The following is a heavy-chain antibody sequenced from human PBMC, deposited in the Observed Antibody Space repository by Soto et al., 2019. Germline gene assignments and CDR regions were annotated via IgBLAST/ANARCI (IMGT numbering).Heavy chain of an antibody. CDR3: EKGFGPNWFDP. V-gene: IGHV3-23*01. J-gene: IGHJ5*02. Sequence: EVQLLESGGGLVQPGGSLRLSCAASGFTFSSYAMSWVRQAPGKGLEWVSAISGSGGSTYYADSVKGRFTISRDNSKNTLYLQMNSLRAEDPAVYYWEKGFGPNWFDPWGQGTLVTVSS. CDR2: ISGSGGST. D-gene: IGHD3-10*01. CDR1: GFTFSSYA.